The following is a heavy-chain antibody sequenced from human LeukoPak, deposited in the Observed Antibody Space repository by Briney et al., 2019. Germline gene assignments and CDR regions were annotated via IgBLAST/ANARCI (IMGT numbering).Heavy chain of an antibody. Sequence: SQTLSLTCTVSGGSISSGDYYWSWIRQPPGKGLEWIGYIYYSGSTYYNPSLKSRVTISVDTSKNQFSLKLSSVTAADTAVYYCAREVIIIDWFDPWGQGTLVTVSS. CDR2: IYYSGST. V-gene: IGHV4-30-4*01. CDR3: AREVIIIDWFDP. J-gene: IGHJ5*02. CDR1: GGSISSGDYY. D-gene: IGHD3-10*01.